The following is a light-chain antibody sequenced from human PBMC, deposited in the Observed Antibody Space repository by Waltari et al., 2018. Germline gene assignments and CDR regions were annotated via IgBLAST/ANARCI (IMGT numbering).Light chain of an antibody. CDR1: QDIGLH. Sequence: DVQLTQSPSSLSASVGDRVVITCRASQDIGLHLAWYQQKPGKVPKALIYAASTLHSGVPSRFSGNGSGTYFTITISSLQPEDFATYYCQKYNDVPQPFGGGTRVEI. V-gene: IGKV1-27*01. J-gene: IGKJ4*01. CDR3: QKYNDVPQP. CDR2: AAS.